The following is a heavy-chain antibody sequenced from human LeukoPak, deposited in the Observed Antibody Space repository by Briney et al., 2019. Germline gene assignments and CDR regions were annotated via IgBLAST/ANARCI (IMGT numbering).Heavy chain of an antibody. V-gene: IGHV4-59*11. J-gene: IGHJ4*02. D-gene: IGHD2-15*01. CDR2: IYYSGST. Sequence: PSETLSLTCTVSGGPISSHYWSWIRQPPGKGLEWIGYIYYSGSTNYNPSLKSRVTISVDTSKNQFSLKLSSVTAADTAVYYCARDSGYVWGQGTLVTVSS. CDR3: ARDSGYV. CDR1: GGPISSHY.